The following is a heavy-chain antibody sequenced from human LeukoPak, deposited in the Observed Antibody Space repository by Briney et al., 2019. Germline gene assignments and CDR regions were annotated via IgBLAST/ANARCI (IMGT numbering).Heavy chain of an antibody. CDR2: IKEDGSEK. J-gene: IGHJ4*02. V-gene: IGHV3-7*01. CDR3: ARDGDSSGYYYYFDY. CDR1: GFTFSVYW. D-gene: IGHD3-22*01. Sequence: GGSLRLSCAASGFTFSVYWMSWVRQAPGKGLEWVANIKEDGSEKYYVDSVKGRFTISRDNAKNSLYLQMNSLRAEDTAVYYCARDGDSSGYYYYFDYWGQGTLVTVSS.